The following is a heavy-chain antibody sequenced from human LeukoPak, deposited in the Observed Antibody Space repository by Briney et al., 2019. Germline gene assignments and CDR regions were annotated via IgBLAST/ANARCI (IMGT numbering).Heavy chain of an antibody. Sequence: GASVKVSCKASGYTFTGYYMHWVRQAPGQGLEWMGWINPNSVGTNYAQKFQGRVTVTRDTSISTAYMDLSRLRSDDTAVYYCARAGVWDYSDSSGYHNAAFDIWGQGTMVTVSS. CDR3: ARAGVWDYSDSSGYHNAAFDI. V-gene: IGHV1-2*02. J-gene: IGHJ3*02. CDR2: INPNSVGT. D-gene: IGHD3-22*01. CDR1: GYTFTGYY.